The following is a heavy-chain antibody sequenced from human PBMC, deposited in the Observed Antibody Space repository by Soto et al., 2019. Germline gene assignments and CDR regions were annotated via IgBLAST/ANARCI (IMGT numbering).Heavy chain of an antibody. CDR3: ARVGGGYQLLHAFDI. D-gene: IGHD2-2*01. CDR2: ISSSSSYI. V-gene: IGHV3-21*01. CDR1: GFTFNTYG. J-gene: IGHJ3*02. Sequence: GGSLRLSCAASGFTFNTYGMHWVRQAPGKGLEWVSSISSSSSYIYYADSVKGRFTISRDNAKNSLYLQMNSLRAEDTAVYYCARVGGGYQLLHAFDIWGQGTMVTVSS.